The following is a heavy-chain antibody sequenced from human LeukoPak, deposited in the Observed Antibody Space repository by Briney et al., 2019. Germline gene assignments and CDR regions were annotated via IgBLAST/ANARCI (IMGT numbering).Heavy chain of an antibody. CDR1: GGTFSSYA. J-gene: IGHJ4*02. D-gene: IGHD2-2*01. CDR3: ARYCSSTSCGDFDY. Sequence: ASVKVSCKASGGTFSSYAISWVRQAPGQGLEWMGGIIPIFGTANYAQKFQGRVTITTDESTSTAYMGLSSLRSEDTAVYYCARYCSSTSCGDFDYWGQGTLVTVSS. CDR2: IIPIFGTA. V-gene: IGHV1-69*05.